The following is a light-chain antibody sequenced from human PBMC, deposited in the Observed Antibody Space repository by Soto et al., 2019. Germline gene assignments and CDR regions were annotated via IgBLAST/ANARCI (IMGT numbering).Light chain of an antibody. Sequence: QSVLTQPPSASGSPGQSVTISCTGTSSDVGGYNYVSWYQQHPGKAPKLMIYEISKRPSGVSNRFSGSKSGNTASLTISGLQAEDEADYYCCSYAGSSTYVFGPGTKVTVL. CDR2: EIS. CDR3: CSYAGSSTYV. CDR1: SSDVGGYNY. J-gene: IGLJ1*01. V-gene: IGLV2-23*02.